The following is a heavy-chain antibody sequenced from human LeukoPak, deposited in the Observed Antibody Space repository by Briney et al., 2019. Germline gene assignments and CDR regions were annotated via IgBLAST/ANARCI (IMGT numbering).Heavy chain of an antibody. V-gene: IGHV3-48*03. Sequence: GGSLRLSCAASGFTFRNYEMSWVRQTPGKGLEWVSHIYTDNTIYQADSVKGQFTISRDNAKNSLYLQMNSLRAEDTAVYYCARASNSPFDYWGQGTLVTVSS. CDR2: IYTDNTI. CDR3: ARASNSPFDY. CDR1: GFTFRNYE. J-gene: IGHJ4*02. D-gene: IGHD2-21*01.